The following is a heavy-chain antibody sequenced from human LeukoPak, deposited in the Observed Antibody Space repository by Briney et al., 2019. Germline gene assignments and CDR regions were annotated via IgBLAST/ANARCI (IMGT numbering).Heavy chain of an antibody. J-gene: IGHJ4*02. CDR3: GGAAAGTFDY. D-gene: IGHD6-13*01. CDR1: GFTFSSYG. CDR2: IWYDGSNK. V-gene: IGHV3-33*01. Sequence: PGGSLRLSCAASGFTFSSYGMHWVRQAPGKGLEWVAVIWYDGSNKYYADSVKGRFTISRDNSKNTLYLQMNSLRAEDTAVYYCGGAAAGTFDYWGQGTLVTVSS.